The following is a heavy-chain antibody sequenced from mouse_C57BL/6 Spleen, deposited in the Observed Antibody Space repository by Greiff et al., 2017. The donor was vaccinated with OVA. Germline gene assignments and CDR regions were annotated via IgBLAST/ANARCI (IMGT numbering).Heavy chain of an antibody. D-gene: IGHD1-1*01. CDR3: ALTTVVATPFAY. J-gene: IGHJ3*01. CDR2: INPYNGGT. Sequence: EVQLQQSGPVLVKPGASVKMSCKASGYTFTDYYMNWVKQSHGKSLEWIGVINPYNGGTSYNQKFKGKATLTVDKSSSTAYMELNSLTSEDSAVYYCALTTVVATPFAYWGQGTLVTVSA. V-gene: IGHV1-19*01. CDR1: GYTFTDYY.